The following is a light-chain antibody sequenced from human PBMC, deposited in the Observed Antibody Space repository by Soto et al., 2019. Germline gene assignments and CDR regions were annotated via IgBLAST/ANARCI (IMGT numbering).Light chain of an antibody. V-gene: IGKV1-8*01. CDR2: GAS. CDR1: HDITSS. Sequence: AIRMTQFPSSFSASIGDRVTITCRASHDITSSLAWYQHIQGRAPKLLISGASNLQFGVPSRFGGSGSGTDFTLTISSLQSEDFATYYCQHYYSSPPTFGQGTRVEMK. CDR3: QHYYSSPPT. J-gene: IGKJ1*01.